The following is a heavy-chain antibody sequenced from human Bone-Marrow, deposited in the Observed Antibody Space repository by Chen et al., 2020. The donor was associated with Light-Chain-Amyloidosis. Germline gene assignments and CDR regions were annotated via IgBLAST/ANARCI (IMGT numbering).Heavy chain of an antibody. CDR2: ITDNGGTT. V-gene: IGHV3-64*01. J-gene: IGHJ2*01. CDR3: ARDTLGTDWYFDL. D-gene: IGHD1-26*01. Sequence: EVQLVESGGGLVQPGGSLRLSCPASGFPFTTYAMHWVRQAPGKGLEYVSAITDNGGTTYYANSVKGRFTISRDNSKNTLYLQMGSLRVEDMAVYYCARDTLGTDWYFDLWGRGTLVTVSS. CDR1: GFPFTTYA.